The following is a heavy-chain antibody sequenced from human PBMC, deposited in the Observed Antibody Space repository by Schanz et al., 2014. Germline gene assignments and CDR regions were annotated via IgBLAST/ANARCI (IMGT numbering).Heavy chain of an antibody. CDR3: ARDGEAAAGCDY. D-gene: IGHD6-13*01. CDR1: GYSFTTYG. V-gene: IGHV1-18*01. CDR2: ISGYNGDT. J-gene: IGHJ4*02. Sequence: QVQLVQSAPEVKKPGASVKVSCKASGYSFTTYGLNWVRQAPGQGLEWMGWISGYNGDTNYAPKFQDRVTMTRDTSTSTVYMELSSLRSEDTAVYYCARDGEAAAGCDYWGQGTLVTVSS.